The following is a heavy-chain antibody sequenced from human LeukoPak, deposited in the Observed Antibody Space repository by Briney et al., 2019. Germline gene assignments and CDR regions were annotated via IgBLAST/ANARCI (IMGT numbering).Heavy chain of an antibody. CDR1: GFTFSIYA. J-gene: IGHJ4*02. CDR2: ISYDGSNK. V-gene: IGHV3-30*04. D-gene: IGHD3-9*01. CDR3: ASQYYNILTGHYTSIDY. Sequence: PGGSLRLSCAASGFTFSIYAMHWVRQAPGKGPEWVAVISYDGSNKYYADSVKGRFTISRDNSKNTLYLQMNSLSAEDTAVYYCASQYYNILTGHYTSIDYWGQGTLVTVSS.